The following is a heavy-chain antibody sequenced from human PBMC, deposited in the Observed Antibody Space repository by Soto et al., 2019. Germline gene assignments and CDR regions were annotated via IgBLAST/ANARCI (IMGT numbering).Heavy chain of an antibody. D-gene: IGHD1-1*01. CDR2: IWYDGSNK. CDR1: GFTFSSYG. Sequence: GGSLRLSCAASGFTFSSYGMHWVRQAPGKGLEWVAVIWYDGSNKYYADSVKGRFTISRDNSKNTLYLQMTSLRAEDTPRDYGARATWDVGLGPYYYYGMDVWGQGTTVTVSS. CDR3: ARATWDVGLGPYYYYGMDV. V-gene: IGHV3-33*01. J-gene: IGHJ6*02.